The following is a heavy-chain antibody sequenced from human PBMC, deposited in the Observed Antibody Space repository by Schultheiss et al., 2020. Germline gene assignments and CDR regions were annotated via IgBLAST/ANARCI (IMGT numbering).Heavy chain of an antibody. CDR2: IDPRDSYT. D-gene: IGHD6-19*01. CDR1: GYSFTNYW. CDR3: ARIVALGCFDY. V-gene: IGHV5-10-1*01. J-gene: IGHJ4*02. Sequence: GESLKISCEGSGYSFTNYWISWVRQMPGKGLEWMGTIDPRDSYTNYSPSFRGHVTISADKSIATAYLQWSSLKASDTAMYYCARIVALGCFDYWGQGTLVTVSS.